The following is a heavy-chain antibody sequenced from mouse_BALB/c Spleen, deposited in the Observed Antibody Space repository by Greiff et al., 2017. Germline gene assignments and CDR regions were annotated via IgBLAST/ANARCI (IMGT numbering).Heavy chain of an antibody. CDR1: GYTFTDYV. CDR3: ARQYGNYGGYAMDY. CDR2: IYPGSGST. V-gene: IGHV1-77*01. Sequence: QVQLQQSGPELVKPGASVKMSCKASGYTFTDYVISWVKQRTGQGLEWIGEIYPGSGSTYYNEKFKGKATLTADKSSNTACMQLSSLTSEDSAVYFCARQYGNYGGYAMDYWGQGTSVTVSS. J-gene: IGHJ4*01. D-gene: IGHD2-10*02.